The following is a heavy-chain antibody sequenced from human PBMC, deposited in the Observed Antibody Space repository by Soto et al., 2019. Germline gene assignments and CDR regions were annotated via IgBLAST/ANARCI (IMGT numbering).Heavy chain of an antibody. V-gene: IGHV4-34*01. D-gene: IGHD3-16*02. Sequence: TSETLSLTCAVYGGSFGGYYWSWIRQPPGKGLEWIGEINHSGSTNYNPSLKSRVTILVDTSKNQFSLKLTSVTAADTAVYYCASGYHYYYGMDVWGQGTTVTVSS. CDR1: GGSFGGYY. CDR2: INHSGST. J-gene: IGHJ6*02. CDR3: ASGYHYYYGMDV.